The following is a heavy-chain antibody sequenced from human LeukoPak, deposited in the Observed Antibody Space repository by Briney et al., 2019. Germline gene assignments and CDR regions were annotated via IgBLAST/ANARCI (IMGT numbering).Heavy chain of an antibody. D-gene: IGHD2-2*01. CDR1: GYTFTGYY. Sequence: ASVKVSCKASGYTFTGYYMHWVRQAPGQGLEWMGWINPNSGGTNYAQKFQGRVTMTRDTSISTAYMELSRLRSDDTAVYYCARGLQLLGIWFDPWGQGTLVTASS. J-gene: IGHJ5*02. CDR2: INPNSGGT. V-gene: IGHV1-2*02. CDR3: ARGLQLLGIWFDP.